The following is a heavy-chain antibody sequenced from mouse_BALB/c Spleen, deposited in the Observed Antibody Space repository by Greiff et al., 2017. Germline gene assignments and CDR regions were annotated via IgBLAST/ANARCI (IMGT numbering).Heavy chain of an antibody. V-gene: IGHV1-9*01. J-gene: IGHJ4*01. CDR2: ILPGSGST. Sequence: QVQLKQSGAELMKPGASVKISCKATGYTFSSYWIEWVKQRPGHGLEWIGEILPGSGSTNYNEKFKGKATFTADTSSNTAYMQLSSLTSEDSAVYYCARYTYYRYDGEGYYAMDYWGQGTSVTVSS. D-gene: IGHD2-14*01. CDR1: GYTFSSYW. CDR3: ARYTYYRYDGEGYYAMDY.